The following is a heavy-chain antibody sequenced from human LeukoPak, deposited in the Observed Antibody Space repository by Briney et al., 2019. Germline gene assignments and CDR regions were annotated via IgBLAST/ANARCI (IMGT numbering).Heavy chain of an antibody. D-gene: IGHD2-15*01. Sequence: SVKVSCKASGGTFSNFGITWVRQAPGQGLEWMGRIISIFGTPNYAQKFQGRVTITTDESTSTAYMDLYSLRSEDTAVYYCAREGSCVGDTCHGRDKVLDYWGQGTLVTVSS. J-gene: IGHJ4*02. V-gene: IGHV1-69*05. CDR2: IISIFGTP. CDR1: GGTFSNFG. CDR3: AREGSCVGDTCHGRDKVLDY.